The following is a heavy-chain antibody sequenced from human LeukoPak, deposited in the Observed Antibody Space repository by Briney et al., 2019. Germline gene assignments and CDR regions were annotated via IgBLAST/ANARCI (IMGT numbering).Heavy chain of an antibody. CDR2: IRLDGSNK. V-gene: IGHV3-30*02. CDR1: GFTFSSYG. CDR3: AKVKAIHGSSFDDYYMDV. Sequence: GGSLRLSCAASGFTFSSYGMHWVRQAPGKGLEWVAFIRLDGSNKYYADTVKARFKISRDNSKRTLYLQMNSLRPEDTAVYYRAKVKAIHGSSFDDYYMDVWGKGTTVTVCS. J-gene: IGHJ6*03. D-gene: IGHD6-6*01.